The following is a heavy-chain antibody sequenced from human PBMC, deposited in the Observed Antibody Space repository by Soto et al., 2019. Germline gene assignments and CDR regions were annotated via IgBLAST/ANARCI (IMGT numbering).Heavy chain of an antibody. Sequence: QITLNESGPSLVKPTQPLTLTCTFSGFSLSTSGVGVGWIRQPPGEALEWLALLYWDDDESYSPSLMSSLTITKYDCKNQVYLTMPNMDPMDPATYYRAHRPRGFTYFFDYWGQETLVTVSS. CDR2: LYWDDDE. J-gene: IGHJ4*02. CDR1: GFSLSTSGVG. D-gene: IGHD2-15*01. CDR3: AHRPRGFTYFFDY. V-gene: IGHV2-5*02.